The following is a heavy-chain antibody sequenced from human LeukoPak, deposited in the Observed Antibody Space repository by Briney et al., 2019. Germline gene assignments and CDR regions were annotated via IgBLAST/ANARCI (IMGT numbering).Heavy chain of an antibody. CDR2: IYYSGST. CDR1: GGSVSSGGFC. CDR3: AKASGGFDP. V-gene: IGHV4-31*03. J-gene: IGHJ5*02. Sequence: SETLSLTCTVSGGSVSSGGFCWSWIRQHPGMGLEWIGYIYYSGSTYYNPSLRSRVTISADTSNNQFSLKLTSVTAADTAVYYCAKASGGFDPWGQGTLVTVSS. D-gene: IGHD1-26*01.